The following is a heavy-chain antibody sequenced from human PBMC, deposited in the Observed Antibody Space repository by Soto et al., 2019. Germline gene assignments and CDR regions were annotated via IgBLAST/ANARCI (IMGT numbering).Heavy chain of an antibody. J-gene: IGHJ6*02. CDR1: GGSISSGGYY. Sequence: QVQLQESGPGLVKPSQTLSLTCTVSGGSISSGGYYWSWIRQHPGKGLEWIGYIYYSGSTYYNPSLKSRVTNPEGTFKNQFALEVGSVAAGETGGYYLGGGEWGGGVTPYGMDVWGQGTTVTVSS. CDR2: IYYSGST. V-gene: IGHV4-31*03. D-gene: IGHD3-16*01. CDR3: GGGEWGGGVTPYGMDV.